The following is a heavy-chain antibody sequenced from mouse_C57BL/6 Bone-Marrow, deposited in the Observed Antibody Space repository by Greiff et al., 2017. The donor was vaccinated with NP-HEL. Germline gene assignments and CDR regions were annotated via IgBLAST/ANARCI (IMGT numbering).Heavy chain of an antibody. D-gene: IGHD1-1*01. J-gene: IGHJ3*01. Sequence: EVQLHQSGAELVRPGASVKLSCTASGFNIKDDYMHWVKQRPEQGLEWIGWIDPENGDTEYASKFQGKATITADTSSNTAYLQLSSLTSEDTAVYYCTTTAYHYYGSSYGFAYWGQGTLVTVSA. CDR2: IDPENGDT. CDR1: GFNIKDDY. CDR3: TTTAYHYYGSSYGFAY. V-gene: IGHV14-4*01.